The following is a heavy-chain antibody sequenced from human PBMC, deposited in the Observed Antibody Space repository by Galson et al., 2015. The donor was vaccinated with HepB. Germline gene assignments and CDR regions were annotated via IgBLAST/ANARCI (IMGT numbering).Heavy chain of an antibody. V-gene: IGHV3-15*01. J-gene: IGHJ3*02. CDR3: TTAADLVMGAFDI. CDR1: GFTFSNAW. D-gene: IGHD2-15*01. Sequence: SLRLSCAASGFTFSNAWMSRVRQAPGKGLEWVGRIKSKTDGGTTDYAAPVKGRFTISRDDSKNTLYLQMNSLKTEDTAVYYCTTAADLVMGAFDIWGQGTMVTVSS. CDR2: IKSKTDGGTT.